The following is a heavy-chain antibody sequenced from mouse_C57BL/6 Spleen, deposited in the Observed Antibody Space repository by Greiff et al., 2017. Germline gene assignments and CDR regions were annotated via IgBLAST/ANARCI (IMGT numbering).Heavy chain of an antibody. J-gene: IGHJ2*01. CDR2: IDPSDSYT. D-gene: IGHD4-1*01. V-gene: IGHV1-69*01. Sequence: QVQLQQPGAELVMPGASVKLSCKASGYTFTSYWMHWVKQRPGQGLEWIGEIDPSDSYTNYNQKFKGKSTLTVDKSSSTAYMQLSSLTSEDSAVXYCATGTVFDYWGQGTTLTVSS. CDR3: ATGTVFDY. CDR1: GYTFTSYW.